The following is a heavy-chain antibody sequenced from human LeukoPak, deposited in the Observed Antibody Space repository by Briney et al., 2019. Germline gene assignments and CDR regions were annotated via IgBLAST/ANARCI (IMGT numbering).Heavy chain of an antibody. V-gene: IGHV1-2*02. Sequence: ASVKVSCKASGYTFTGYFMHWVRQAPGQGLEWMGWINPNSGGTNYAQKFQGRVTMTRDTSISTAYMELSRLRSDDTAVYYCARDSTHYDILTGYYTRAPPHSSVYGMDVWGQGTTVTVS. D-gene: IGHD3-9*01. CDR3: ARDSTHYDILTGYYTRAPPHSSVYGMDV. CDR2: INPNSGGT. J-gene: IGHJ6*02. CDR1: GYTFTGYF.